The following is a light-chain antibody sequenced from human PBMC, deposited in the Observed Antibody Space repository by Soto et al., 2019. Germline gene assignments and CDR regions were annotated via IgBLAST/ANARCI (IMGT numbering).Light chain of an antibody. CDR3: SSYTSSSTVV. J-gene: IGLJ2*01. CDR2: DVS. V-gene: IGLV2-14*01. CDR1: SSDVGAYNY. Sequence: LTQPASVSGSPGQSITISCTGASSDVGAYNYVSWYQQHPGKAPKLMIFDVSNRPSGVSNRFSASKSGNTASLTISGLQAEDEADYYCSSYTSSSTVVFGGGTKVTVL.